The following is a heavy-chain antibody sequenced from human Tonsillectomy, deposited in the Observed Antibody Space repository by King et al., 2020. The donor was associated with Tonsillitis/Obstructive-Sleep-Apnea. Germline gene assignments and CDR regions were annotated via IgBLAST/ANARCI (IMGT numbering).Heavy chain of an antibody. CDR2: ISSNGGST. V-gene: IGHV3-64*01. Sequence: VQLVESGGGLVQPGGSLRLSCAASGFTFSSYAMHWVRQAPGKGLEYVSAISSNGGSTYYANSVRGRFTISRDNSKNTLYLQMGSLRAEDMTVYYCARGRAGATLTAAGVDNYYYGMDVWGQGTTVTVSS. CDR3: ARGRAGATLTAAGVDNYYYGMDV. J-gene: IGHJ6*02. CDR1: GFTFSSYA. D-gene: IGHD4-11*01.